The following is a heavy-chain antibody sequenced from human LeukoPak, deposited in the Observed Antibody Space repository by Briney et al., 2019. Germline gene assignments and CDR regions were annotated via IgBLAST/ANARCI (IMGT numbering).Heavy chain of an antibody. D-gene: IGHD6-13*01. V-gene: IGHV3-33*06. CDR3: AKDPAAGISNSFDY. CDR1: GFTFSGYG. Sequence: PGGSLRLSCAASGFTFSGYGTHWVRQAPGKGLEWVAVIWYDGSNKYYADSVKGRFTIPRDNSKNTLYLQMNSLRAEDTAVYYCAKDPAAGISNSFDYWGQGTLVTVSS. J-gene: IGHJ4*02. CDR2: IWYDGSNK.